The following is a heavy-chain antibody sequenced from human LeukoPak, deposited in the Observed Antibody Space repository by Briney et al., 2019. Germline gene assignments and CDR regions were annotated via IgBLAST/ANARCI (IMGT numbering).Heavy chain of an antibody. Sequence: ASVKVSCKASGYTFTTHGISWVRQAPGQGLEWMGWISAYNGNTNYAQKVQARVTMTTDTSTSTAYMELRSLSPDDTAVYYCARGVHTRAAFDIWGQGTMVTVSS. CDR1: GYTFTTHG. J-gene: IGHJ3*02. CDR2: ISAYNGNT. D-gene: IGHD1-26*01. CDR3: ARGVHTRAAFDI. V-gene: IGHV1-18*01.